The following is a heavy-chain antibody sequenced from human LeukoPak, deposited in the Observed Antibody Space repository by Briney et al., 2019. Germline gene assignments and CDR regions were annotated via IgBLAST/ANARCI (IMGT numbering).Heavy chain of an antibody. CDR2: TNHSGST. CDR1: GGSFSGYY. V-gene: IGHV4-34*01. CDR3: ARLSCGGDCSGS. D-gene: IGHD2-21*02. Sequence: PSETLSLTCAVYGGSFSGYYWSWLRQPPGKGLEWIGETNHSGSTNYNPSLKSRVTISVDTSKNQFSLKLSSVTAADTAVYYCARLSCGGDCSGSWGQGTLVTVSS. J-gene: IGHJ5*02.